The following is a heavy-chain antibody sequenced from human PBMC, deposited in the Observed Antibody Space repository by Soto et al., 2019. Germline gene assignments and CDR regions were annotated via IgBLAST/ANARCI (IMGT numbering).Heavy chain of an antibody. CDR1: GGSIRSGGYY. CDR2: IYYSGNT. J-gene: IGHJ6*02. V-gene: IGHV4-31*03. CDR3: ARDRLMATAGTARHYFGLDV. D-gene: IGHD5-18*01. Sequence: SETLSLTCTVSGGSIRSGGYYWSWVRQNPRRGLEWIGNIYYSGNTYYNPSLKSRLTISVDTSKNQFSLNLSSVTAADTAVYYCARDRLMATAGTARHYFGLDVWGQGTPVTVSS.